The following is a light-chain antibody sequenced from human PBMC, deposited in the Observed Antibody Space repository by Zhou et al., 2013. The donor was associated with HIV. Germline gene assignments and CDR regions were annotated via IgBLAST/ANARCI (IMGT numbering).Light chain of an antibody. CDR2: LGS. Sequence: DIVMTQSPLSLPVTPGEPASISCRSSQSLLHSNGYTYLDWYLQKPGQSPQLLIYLGSNRASGVPDRFSGSGSDTDFTLKISRVEADDIGIYYCMQALQTPGTFGQGTRVEIK. J-gene: IGKJ1*01. CDR1: QSLLHSNGYTY. CDR3: MQALQTPGT. V-gene: IGKV2-28*01.